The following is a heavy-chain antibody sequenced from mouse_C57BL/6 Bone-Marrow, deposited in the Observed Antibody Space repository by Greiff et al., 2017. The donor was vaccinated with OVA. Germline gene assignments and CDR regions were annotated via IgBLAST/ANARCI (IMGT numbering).Heavy chain of an antibody. CDR2: IYPGDGDT. D-gene: IGHD2-4*01. Sequence: QVQLQQSGPELVKPGASVKISCKASGYAFSSSWMNWVMQRPGKGLEWIGRIYPGDGDTNYNGKFKGKATLTADKSSSTAYMQLSSLTSEDSAVYFCASQDDYYDYDGYWYFDVWGTGTTVTVSS. J-gene: IGHJ1*03. V-gene: IGHV1-82*01. CDR1: GYAFSSSW. CDR3: ASQDDYYDYDGYWYFDV.